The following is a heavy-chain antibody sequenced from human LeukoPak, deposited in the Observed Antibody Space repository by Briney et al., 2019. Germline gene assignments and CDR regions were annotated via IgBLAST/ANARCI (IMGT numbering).Heavy chain of an antibody. CDR2: VSGDGGST. J-gene: IGHJ4*02. V-gene: IGHV3-23*01. CDR3: AKSRGESRGASNY. CDR1: GFTFNTNA. Sequence: GGSLRLSCAASGFTFNTNAMNWVRQAPGKGLEWVSAVSGDGGSTYYADSVKGRFTISRDNSKNTLYLQMNSLRAEDTAVYYCAKSRGESRGASNYWGQGTLVTVSS. D-gene: IGHD1-26*01.